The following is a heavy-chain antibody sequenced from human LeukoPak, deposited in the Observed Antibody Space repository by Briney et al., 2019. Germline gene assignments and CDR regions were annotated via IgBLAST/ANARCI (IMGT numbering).Heavy chain of an antibody. V-gene: IGHV3-30*04. CDR3: ARGITISRGGLDY. CDR2: ISYDGSNK. Sequence: GGSLRLSCAASGFTFSSYAMHWVRQAPGKGLEWVAVISYDGSNKYYADSVKGRFTISRDNSKNTLYLQMNSLRAEDTAVYYCARGITISRGGLDYWGQGTLVTVSS. CDR1: GFTFSSYA. D-gene: IGHD3-3*01. J-gene: IGHJ4*02.